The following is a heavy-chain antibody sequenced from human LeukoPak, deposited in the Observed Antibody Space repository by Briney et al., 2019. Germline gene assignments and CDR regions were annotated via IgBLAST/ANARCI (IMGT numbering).Heavy chain of an antibody. CDR3: TTVQQWLAQALGY. J-gene: IGHJ4*02. CDR2: IKKKTDGGTT. V-gene: IGHV3-15*01. Sequence: KPGGSLRLSCAASGFTFSNAWMTWVRQAPGKGLEWVGHIKKKTDGGTTDYAAPVKGRFTISRDDSKDTLYLQLNSLKTEDTAVYYCTTVQQWLAQALGYWGRGTLVTVSS. D-gene: IGHD6-19*01. CDR1: GFTFSNAW.